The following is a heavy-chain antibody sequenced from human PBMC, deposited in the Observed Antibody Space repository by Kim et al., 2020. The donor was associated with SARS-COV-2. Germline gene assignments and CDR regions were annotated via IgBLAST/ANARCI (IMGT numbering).Heavy chain of an antibody. CDR2: INTNTGNP. V-gene: IGHV7-4-1*02. J-gene: IGHJ3*02. CDR1: GYTFTSYA. D-gene: IGHD3-3*01. CDR3: ARDETTTIFGVVILDDALDI. Sequence: ASVKVSCKTSGYTFTSYAINWVRQAPGQGLEWMGWINTNTGNPTYAQGFTGRFDFSLDTSVSTAYLQISSLKAEDTAVYYCARDETTTIFGVVILDDALDIGGQGTVVTVSS.